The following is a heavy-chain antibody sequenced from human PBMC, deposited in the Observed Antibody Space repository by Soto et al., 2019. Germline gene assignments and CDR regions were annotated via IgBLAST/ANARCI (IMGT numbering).Heavy chain of an antibody. Sequence: GGSLRLSCVASGSGFTVSDHYMDWVRQAPGKGLDWVGRIANKANGYTTEYAASVSGRFTISRDDSKNSLYLQMNSLKTEDTAVYYCTRGHSSVSISAFDIWGQEAMVTVSS. CDR2: IANKANGYTT. V-gene: IGHV3-72*01. CDR1: GSGFTVSDHY. CDR3: TRGHSSVSISAFDI. D-gene: IGHD3-3*02. J-gene: IGHJ3*02.